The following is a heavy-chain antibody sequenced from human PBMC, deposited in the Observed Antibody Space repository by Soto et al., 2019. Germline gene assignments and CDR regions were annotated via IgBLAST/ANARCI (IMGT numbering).Heavy chain of an antibody. CDR2: ISGSGSTI. CDR3: ASGVAASHFYYYYMDV. D-gene: IGHD2-15*01. V-gene: IGHV3-11*01. CDR1: GFTFSDYY. Sequence: ESGGGLVKPGGSLRLSCAASGFTFSDYYMSWIRQAPGKGLEWVSYISGSGSTIYYADSVKGRFTISSDNAKNSLHLQMNSLRAEDTAVYYCASGVAASHFYYYYMDVWGKGTTVTVSS. J-gene: IGHJ6*03.